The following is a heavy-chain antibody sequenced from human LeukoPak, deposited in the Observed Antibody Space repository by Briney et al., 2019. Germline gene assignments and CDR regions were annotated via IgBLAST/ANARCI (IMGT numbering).Heavy chain of an antibody. CDR3: ANELSTSTGTEYFDY. CDR2: ISYDGSNK. D-gene: IGHD1-1*01. J-gene: IGHJ4*02. Sequence: GRSLRLSCAASGFTFSSYAMHWVRQAPGKGLEWVAVISYDGSNKYYADSVKGRFTISRDNSKNTLHLQMNSLRAEDTAVYYCANELSTSTGTEYFDYWGQGTLVTVSS. V-gene: IGHV3-30-3*02. CDR1: GFTFSSYA.